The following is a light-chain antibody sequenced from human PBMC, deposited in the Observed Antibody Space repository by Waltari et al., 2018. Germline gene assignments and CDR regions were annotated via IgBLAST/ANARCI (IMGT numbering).Light chain of an antibody. J-gene: IGKJ3*01. Sequence: DIVMTQSPDSPAVSLGERATITCKSSQSVLYSSNNKNYLAWYQQKPGQPPKLLIYWASTRESGVPDRFSGSGSGTDFTLTISSLQAEDVAVYYCQQYYTTPFTFGPGTKADIK. V-gene: IGKV4-1*01. CDR1: QSVLYSSNNKNY. CDR2: WAS. CDR3: QQYYTTPFT.